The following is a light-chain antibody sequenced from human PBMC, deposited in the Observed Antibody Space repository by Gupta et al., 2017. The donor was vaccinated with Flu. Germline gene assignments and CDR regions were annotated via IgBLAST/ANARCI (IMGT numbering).Light chain of an antibody. CDR2: EVR. J-gene: IGLJ3*02. V-gene: IGLV2-18*02. CDR1: SSDVGIYNR. CDR3: SSDTNDDTWV. Sequence: VTISCTGTSSDVGIYNRVSWYQQPPGTAPKLIISEVRSRPAGVPDRLSGSKSGNTASLTISGLQDEDEADYYSSSDTNDDTWVFGGGTKLTVL.